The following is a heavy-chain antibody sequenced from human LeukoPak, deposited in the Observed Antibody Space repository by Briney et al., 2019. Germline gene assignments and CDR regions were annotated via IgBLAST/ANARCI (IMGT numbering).Heavy chain of an antibody. CDR3: AGSFRPYNWFDP. CDR1: GGSISSYY. J-gene: IGHJ5*02. V-gene: IGHV4-4*07. D-gene: IGHD2/OR15-2a*01. CDR2: IHTSGTT. Sequence: SETLSLTCIVSGGSISSYYWSWIRQPAGKGLEWIGRIHTSGTTHYNPSLKSRVTISVDTSKNQFSLKLSSVTAADTAVYYCAGSFRPYNWFDPWGQGTLVTVSS.